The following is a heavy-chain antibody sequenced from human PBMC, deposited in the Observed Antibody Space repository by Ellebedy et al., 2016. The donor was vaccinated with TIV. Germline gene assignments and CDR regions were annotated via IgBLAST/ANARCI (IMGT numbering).Heavy chain of an antibody. Sequence: SGPTLVXPTQTLTLTCNFSGFSLTTAGVGVGWIRQPPGKALDWLALIYWDDEKRFTPSLKTRLAITKDTSKNQVVLTMANMNPVDTGTYYCAHLGGRPGTSFDHWGQGTLVTVSS. D-gene: IGHD3-10*01. V-gene: IGHV2-5*02. CDR3: AHLGGRPGTSFDH. CDR2: IYWDDEK. J-gene: IGHJ4*02. CDR1: GFSLTTAGVG.